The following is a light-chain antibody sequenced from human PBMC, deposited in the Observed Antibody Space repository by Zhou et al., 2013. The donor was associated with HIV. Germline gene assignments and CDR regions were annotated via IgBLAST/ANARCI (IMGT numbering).Light chain of an antibody. J-gene: IGKJ4*01. CDR2: GAS. CDR1: QSVTNSY. V-gene: IGKV3-20*01. CDR3: HQYDNWGS. Sequence: EIVLTQSPGTLSLSPGERATLSCRGSQSVTNSYLAWYQQKPGQAPRLLIYGASNRATGIPDRFSGSGSGTEFTLTISSLQSEDFAVYYCHQYDNWGSFGGGTKVEIK.